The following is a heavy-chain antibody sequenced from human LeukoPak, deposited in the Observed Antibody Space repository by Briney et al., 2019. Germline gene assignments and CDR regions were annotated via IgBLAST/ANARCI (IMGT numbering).Heavy chain of an antibody. CDR3: ARLQYSSGWYEVSQYYYYYMDV. J-gene: IGHJ6*03. CDR2: IYSGGST. CDR1: GFTFNNYA. V-gene: IGHV3-66*01. D-gene: IGHD6-19*01. Sequence: GGSLRLSCAASGFTFNNYAMSWVRQAPGKGLEWVSVIYSGGSTYYADSVKGRFTISRDNSKNTLYLQMNSLRAEDTAVYYCARLQYSSGWYEVSQYYYYYMDVWGKGTTVTVSS.